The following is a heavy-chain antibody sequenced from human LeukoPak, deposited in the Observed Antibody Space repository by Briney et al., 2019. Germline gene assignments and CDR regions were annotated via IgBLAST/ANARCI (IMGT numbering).Heavy chain of an antibody. V-gene: IGHV3-49*03. CDR1: GFTCGDYA. CDR2: IRSKAYGGTT. Sequence: QPGRSLRLSCTASGFTCGDYAMSWFGQAPGKGLEWVGFIRSKAYGGTTEYAASVKGRFTISRDDSKSIAYLQMNRLKTEDTAVYYCTRAYTQLGFDPWGQGTLVTVSS. J-gene: IGHJ5*02. D-gene: IGHD2-2*01. CDR3: TRAYTQLGFDP.